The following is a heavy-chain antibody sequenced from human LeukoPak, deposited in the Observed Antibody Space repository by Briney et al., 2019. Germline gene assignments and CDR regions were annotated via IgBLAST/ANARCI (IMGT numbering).Heavy chain of an antibody. CDR3: ARGYLAVAGLFFVY. J-gene: IGHJ4*02. Sequence: ASVKVSCKASGYTFTGYYMHWVRQAPGQGLEWMGWINPNSGGTNYAQKFQGRVTMTRDTSISTAYMELSRLRSDDTAVYYCARGYLAVAGLFFVYWGQGTLVTVSS. CDR1: GYTFTGYY. V-gene: IGHV1-2*02. D-gene: IGHD6-19*01. CDR2: INPNSGGT.